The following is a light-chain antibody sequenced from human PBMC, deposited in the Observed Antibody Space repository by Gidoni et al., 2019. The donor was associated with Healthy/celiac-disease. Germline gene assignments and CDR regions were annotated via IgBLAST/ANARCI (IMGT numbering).Light chain of an antibody. Sequence: DSPLTQPPSSLSASVGDRVTITCRASQSIRSYLHWYQQKPGKAPKLLISAASSLQGGVPSRLSGSGSGGDLTLTISSLQPEDFAADYCRQSYSTPPTFGQGTKVEIK. V-gene: IGKV1-39*01. CDR1: QSIRSY. J-gene: IGKJ1*01. CDR2: AAS. CDR3: RQSYSTPPT.